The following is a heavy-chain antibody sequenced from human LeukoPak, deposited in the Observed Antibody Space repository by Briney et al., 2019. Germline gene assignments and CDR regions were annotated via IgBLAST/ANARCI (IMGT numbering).Heavy chain of an antibody. D-gene: IGHD3-10*01. CDR1: GFTFTNYG. CDR2: ITYDGYYK. Sequence: GGSLRLSCAASGFTFTNYGMHWVRQAPGKGLEWVALITYDGYYKYYSDSVKGRFTISSDTSKNTLYLQMNSLRAEDTAVYYCARDLSPVVRASPMGYWGQGTPVTVSS. J-gene: IGHJ4*02. CDR3: ARDLSPVVRASPMGY. V-gene: IGHV3-30*03.